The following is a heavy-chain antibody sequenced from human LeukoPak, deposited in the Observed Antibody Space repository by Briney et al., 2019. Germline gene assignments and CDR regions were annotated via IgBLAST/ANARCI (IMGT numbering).Heavy chain of an antibody. CDR3: ASRVLLWFGESHRYTFDI. J-gene: IGHJ3*02. CDR2: INHSGST. Sequence: SETLSLTCAVYGGSFSGYYWSWIRQPPGKGLEWIGEINHSGSTNYNPSLKSRVTISVDTSKNQFSLKLSSVTAADTAVYYCASRVLLWFGESHRYTFDIWGQGTMVTVSS. V-gene: IGHV4-34*01. D-gene: IGHD3-10*01. CDR1: GGSFSGYY.